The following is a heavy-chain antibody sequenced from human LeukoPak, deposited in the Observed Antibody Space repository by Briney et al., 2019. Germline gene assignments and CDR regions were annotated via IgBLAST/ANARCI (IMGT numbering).Heavy chain of an antibody. Sequence: PSETLSLTCTVSGCSISSYYWSWIRQPAGKGLDWIGLIYTSGSTNYNPSLKSRVTMSVGTSKNQFSLKLSSVTAADTAVYYCARDWLVVPAALPYNWFDPWGQGTLVTVSS. J-gene: IGHJ5*02. CDR1: GCSISSYY. CDR3: ARDWLVVPAALPYNWFDP. V-gene: IGHV4-4*07. CDR2: IYTSGST. D-gene: IGHD2-2*01.